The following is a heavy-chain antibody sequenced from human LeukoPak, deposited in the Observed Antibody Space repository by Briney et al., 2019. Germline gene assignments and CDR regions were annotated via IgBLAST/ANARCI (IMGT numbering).Heavy chain of an antibody. D-gene: IGHD1-26*01. CDR3: AKLGGSYYAHYFDY. CDR2: ISGSGGST. V-gene: IGHV3-23*01. Sequence: QPGGSLRLSCAASGFTFSSYAMSWVRQAPGKGLEWVSAISGSGGSTYYADSVRGRFTISRDNSKNTLYLQMNSLRAEDTAVYYCAKLGGSYYAHYFDYWGQGTLVTVSS. CDR1: GFTFSSYA. J-gene: IGHJ4*02.